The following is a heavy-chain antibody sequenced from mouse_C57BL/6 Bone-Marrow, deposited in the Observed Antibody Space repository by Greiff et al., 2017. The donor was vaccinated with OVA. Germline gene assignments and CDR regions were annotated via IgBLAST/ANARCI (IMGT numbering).Heavy chain of an antibody. CDR2: SRNKANDYTT. V-gene: IGHV7-1*01. J-gene: IGHJ4*01. D-gene: IGHD1-2*01. CDR1: GFTFSDFY. CDR3: ARDAGITTAYYAMDY. Sequence: EVKLVESGGGLVQSGRSLRLSCATSGFTFSDFYMEWVRQAPGKGLEWIAASRNKANDYTTEYSASVKGRFIVSRDTSQSILYLQMNALRAEDTAIYYCARDAGITTAYYAMDYWGQGTSVTVSS.